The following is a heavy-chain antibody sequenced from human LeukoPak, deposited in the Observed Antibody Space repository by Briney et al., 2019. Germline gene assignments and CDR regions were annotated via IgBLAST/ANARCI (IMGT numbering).Heavy chain of an antibody. Sequence: GGSLRLSSTAAGFTFNYAMSWVRQAPGKGLEWVSHISDSGGKTYYADSVKGRFTISRDNSKNTLYLQMDSLRAEDTAIYYCADFGSGSYCFDYWGQGTLVTVSS. V-gene: IGHV3-23*01. CDR1: GFTFNYA. CDR2: ISDSGGKT. CDR3: ADFGSGSYCFDY. J-gene: IGHJ4*02. D-gene: IGHD3-10*01.